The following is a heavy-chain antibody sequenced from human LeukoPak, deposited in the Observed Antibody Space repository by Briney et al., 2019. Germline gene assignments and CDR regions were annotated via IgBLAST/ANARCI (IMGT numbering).Heavy chain of an antibody. CDR1: GYTFTGYY. J-gene: IGHJ5*02. D-gene: IGHD3-9*01. Sequence: ASVKVSCKASGYTFTGYYMHWVRQAPGQGLEWMGWISAYSGDTKYAQKLQGRVTMTTETSTSTAYMELRRLTFDDTAVYYCARDKRYAFDNWGQGTLVTVSS. CDR3: ARDKRYAFDN. V-gene: IGHV1-18*04. CDR2: ISAYSGDT.